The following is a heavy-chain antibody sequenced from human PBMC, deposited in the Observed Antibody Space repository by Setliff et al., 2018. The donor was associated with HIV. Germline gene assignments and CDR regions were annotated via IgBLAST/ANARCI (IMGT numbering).Heavy chain of an antibody. V-gene: IGHV4-4*07. Sequence: SETLSLTCSVSGGSISGFYWNWIRQSAGKGLQWIGRIYISGSTNYNPSLKSRVTISVDTSKNQFSLKLSSVTAADTAVYYCARGIGTRYNYYMDVWGIGTTVTVSS. CDR2: IYISGST. J-gene: IGHJ6*03. D-gene: IGHD1-20*01. CDR1: GGSISGFY. CDR3: ARGIGTRYNYYMDV.